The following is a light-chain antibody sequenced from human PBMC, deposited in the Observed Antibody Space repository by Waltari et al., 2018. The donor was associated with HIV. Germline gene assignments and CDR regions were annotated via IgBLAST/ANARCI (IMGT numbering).Light chain of an antibody. Sequence: QSALTQPASVSGSPGQSITLSSPGTSSDVGGYNYVSWYQQHPGKAPKLMIYEVSNRPAGVSNRFSGSKSGNTASLTISGLQAEDEADYYCSSYTSSSFVCGTGTKVTVL. CDR1: SSDVGGYNY. CDR3: SSYTSSSFV. CDR2: EVS. V-gene: IGLV2-14*01. J-gene: IGLJ1*01.